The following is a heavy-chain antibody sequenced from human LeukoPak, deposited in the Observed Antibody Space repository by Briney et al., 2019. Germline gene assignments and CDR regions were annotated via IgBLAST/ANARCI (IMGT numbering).Heavy chain of an antibody. CDR1: GYTFTSYG. D-gene: IGHD3-3*01. V-gene: IGHV1-18*01. CDR2: ISAYNGNT. J-gene: IGHJ5*02. Sequence: GASVKVSCKASGYTFTSYGISWVRQAPGQGLEWMGWISAYNGNTSYAQKLQGRVTMTTDTSTSTAYMELRSLRSDDTAVYYCARLITIFGVVIIEQFDPWGQGTLVTVSS. CDR3: ARLITIFGVVIIEQFDP.